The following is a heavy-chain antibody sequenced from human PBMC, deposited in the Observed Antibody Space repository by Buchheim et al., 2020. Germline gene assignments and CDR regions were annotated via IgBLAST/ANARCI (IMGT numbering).Heavy chain of an antibody. CDR3: TRDLTMTSRWYYYYYYGMDV. J-gene: IGHJ6*02. Sequence: EVQLVESGGGLVQPGRSLRLSCTASGFTFGDYAMSWVRQAPGKGLEWVGFIRSKAYGGTTEYAASVKGRFTISRDDSKSIAYLQMNSLKTEDTAVYYCTRDLTMTSRWYYYYYYGMDVWGQGTT. V-gene: IGHV3-49*04. CDR2: IRSKAYGGTT. CDR1: GFTFGDYA. D-gene: IGHD4/OR15-4a*01.